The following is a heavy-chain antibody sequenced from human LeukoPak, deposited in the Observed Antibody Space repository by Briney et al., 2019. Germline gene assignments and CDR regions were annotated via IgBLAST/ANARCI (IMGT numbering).Heavy chain of an antibody. Sequence: SETLSLTCTVSGGSISSSIYYWGWIRQPPGKGLGWIGSIYYSGSTYYNPSLKSRVTISVDTSKNQFSLKLSSVTAADTAVYYCASYKVIVGATLVPYAFDIWGQGTMVTVSS. D-gene: IGHD1-26*01. CDR1: GGSISSSIYY. CDR3: ASYKVIVGATLVPYAFDI. V-gene: IGHV4-39*01. CDR2: IYYSGST. J-gene: IGHJ3*02.